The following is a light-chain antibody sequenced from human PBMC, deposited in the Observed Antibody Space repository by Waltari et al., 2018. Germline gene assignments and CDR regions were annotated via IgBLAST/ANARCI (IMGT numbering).Light chain of an antibody. V-gene: IGKV3-20*01. Sequence: ATRSCGASQSVSSTYLAWYQQKPGQAPRLRIYVASRRATGVPDRFSGSGSGPDFTLTISRLEPEDFAVYYCQYYGGSYSFGQGTKLEIK. CDR2: VAS. CDR1: QSVSSTY. J-gene: IGKJ2*01. CDR3: QYYGGSYS.